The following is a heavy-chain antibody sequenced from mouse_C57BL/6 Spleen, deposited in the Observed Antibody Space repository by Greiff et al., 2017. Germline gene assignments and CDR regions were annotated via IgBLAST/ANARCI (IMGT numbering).Heavy chain of an antibody. Sequence: QVQLQQSGAELARPGASVKLSCKASGYTFTSYGISWVKQRTGQGLAWIGAIYPRSGNTYYNEKFKGKATLTADKSSSTAYMELRSLTSEDSAVYVCARWGDYDGGFAYWGQGTLVTVSA. D-gene: IGHD2-4*01. CDR2: IYPRSGNT. J-gene: IGHJ3*01. CDR1: GYTFTSYG. V-gene: IGHV1-81*01. CDR3: ARWGDYDGGFAY.